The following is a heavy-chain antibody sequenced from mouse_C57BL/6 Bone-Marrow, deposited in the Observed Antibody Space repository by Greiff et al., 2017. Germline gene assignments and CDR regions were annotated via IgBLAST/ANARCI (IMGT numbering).Heavy chain of an antibody. Sequence: EVKLMESEGGLVQPGSSMKLSCTASGFTFSDYYMAWVRQVPEKGLEWVANINYDGSSTYYLDSLKSRFIISRDNAKNILYLQMSSLKSEDTATYYCAREGYSYYYYGSSYGDYFDYWGQGTTLTVSS. CDR3: AREGYSYYYYGSSYGDYFDY. CDR2: INYDGSST. D-gene: IGHD1-1*01. CDR1: GFTFSDYY. V-gene: IGHV5-16*01. J-gene: IGHJ2*01.